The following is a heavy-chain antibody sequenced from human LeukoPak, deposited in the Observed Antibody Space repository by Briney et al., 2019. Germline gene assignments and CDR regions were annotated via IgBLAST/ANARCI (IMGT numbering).Heavy chain of an antibody. Sequence: PGGSLRLSCAVSGLTFSNHALSWVRQAPGKGLEWVSAISGSGGSTYYADSVKGRFTISRDNSKNTLYLQMNSLRAEDTAVYYCAKDTDIVVVVAATGFDYWGQGTLVTVSS. CDR3: AKDTDIVVVVAATGFDY. V-gene: IGHV3-23*01. D-gene: IGHD2-15*01. CDR1: GLTFSNHA. CDR2: ISGSGGST. J-gene: IGHJ4*02.